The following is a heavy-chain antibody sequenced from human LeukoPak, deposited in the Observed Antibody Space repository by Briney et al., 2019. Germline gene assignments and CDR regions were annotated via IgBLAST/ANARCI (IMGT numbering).Heavy chain of an antibody. CDR2: IYYSGST. Sequence: PSETLSLTCTVSGGSVSSGSYYWTWIRQPPGKGLEWIGYIYYSGSTNYNPSLKSRVTISVDTSKNQFSLRLSSVTAADTAVYYCATKREGHCGSGNYGFDYWGQGTLVTVSS. J-gene: IGHJ4*02. CDR3: ATKREGHCGSGNYGFDY. CDR1: GGSVSSGSYY. D-gene: IGHD3-10*01. V-gene: IGHV4-61*01.